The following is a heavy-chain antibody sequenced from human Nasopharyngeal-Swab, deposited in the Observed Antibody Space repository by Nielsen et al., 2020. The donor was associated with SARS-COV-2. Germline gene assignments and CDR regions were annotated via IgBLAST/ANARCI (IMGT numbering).Heavy chain of an antibody. CDR3: AREILEEYSGSYNHYYYYGMDV. J-gene: IGHJ6*02. Sequence: SETLSLTCTVSGGSISSSSYYWGWIRQPPGKGLEWIGSIYYSGSTYYNPSLKSRVTISVDTSKNQFSLKLSSVTAADTAVYYCAREILEEYSGSYNHYYYYGMDVWGQGTTVTVSS. CDR2: IYYSGST. D-gene: IGHD1-26*01. V-gene: IGHV4-39*07. CDR1: GGSISSSSYY.